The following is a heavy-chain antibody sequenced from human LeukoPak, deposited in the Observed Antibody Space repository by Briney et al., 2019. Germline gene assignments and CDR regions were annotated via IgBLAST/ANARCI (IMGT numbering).Heavy chain of an antibody. Sequence: SQTLSLTSTVSGGSISSGSYFWSWIRQPAGKGLQWIGRIHTSGTTNYNPSLKSRVTISLDTSKNQFSLKLNSVTAADTAVYYCARGGGYDAFDIWGQGTMVTVSS. V-gene: IGHV4-61*02. CDR1: GGSISSGSYF. CDR3: ARGGGYDAFDI. CDR2: IHTSGTT. J-gene: IGHJ3*02. D-gene: IGHD3-16*01.